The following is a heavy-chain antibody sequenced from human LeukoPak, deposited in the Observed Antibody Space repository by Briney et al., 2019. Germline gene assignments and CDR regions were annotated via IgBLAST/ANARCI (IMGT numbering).Heavy chain of an antibody. CDR2: ITGSGSGA. V-gene: IGHV3-23*01. CDR3: AKVRGDHAHLKDDFDY. CDR1: GFTFSSHA. D-gene: IGHD2-21*02. Sequence: QSGGSLRLSCTASGFTFSSHAMTWVRQAAGKGLQWVSSITGSGSGAYYADSVKGRVTISRDNSKNTLFLQMDSLRAEDTAMYYCAKVRGDHAHLKDDFDYWGQGTLVTVSS. J-gene: IGHJ4*02.